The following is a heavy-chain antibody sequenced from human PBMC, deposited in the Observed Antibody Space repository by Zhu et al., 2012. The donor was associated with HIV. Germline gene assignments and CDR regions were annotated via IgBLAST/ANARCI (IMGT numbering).Heavy chain of an antibody. D-gene: IGHD2-8*01. CDR2: IHSTGST. V-gene: IGHV4-39*01. Sequence: QVHLQESGPGLVKPSETLSLTCTVSSGSISSNSDYWGWIRQPPGKGLEWIGTIHSTGSTYYNPSLKSRLTIAVDTSENQFSLTLSSATAADTAVYFCARHSNGVTCRGLCTFDIWGQGTMVAVSS. J-gene: IGHJ3*02. CDR1: SGSISSNSDY. CDR3: ARHSNGVTCRGLCTFDI.